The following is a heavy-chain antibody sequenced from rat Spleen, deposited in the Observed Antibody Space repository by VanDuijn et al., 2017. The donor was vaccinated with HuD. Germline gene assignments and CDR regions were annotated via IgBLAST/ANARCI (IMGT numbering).Heavy chain of an antibody. CDR3: TSLPGWVPHWFAY. CDR1: GFSFSNYY. D-gene: IGHD1-4*01. Sequence: EVQLVESGGGLVQPGSPLKLSCAASGFSFSNYYMAWVRQAPTKGLEWVASISYDGGSTYYRDSVKGRFTISRDNAKSSLYLQMDSLRSEDTATYYCTSLPGWVPHWFAYWGQGTLVTVSS. J-gene: IGHJ3*01. CDR2: ISYDGGST. V-gene: IGHV5-20*01.